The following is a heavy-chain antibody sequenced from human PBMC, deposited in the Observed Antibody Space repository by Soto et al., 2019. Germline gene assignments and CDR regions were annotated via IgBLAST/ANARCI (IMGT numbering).Heavy chain of an antibody. CDR3: ARARTTRGPPNRLDY. CDR1: GGSISSGDYY. V-gene: IGHV4-30-4*01. CDR2: IYYSGST. J-gene: IGHJ4*02. Sequence: SETLSLTCTVSGGSISSGDYYWSWIRQPPGKGLEWIGYIYYSGSTYYNPSLKSRVTISVDTSKNQFSLKLSSVTAADTAVYYCARARTTRGPPNRLDYWGQGTLVTVSS. D-gene: IGHD4-17*01.